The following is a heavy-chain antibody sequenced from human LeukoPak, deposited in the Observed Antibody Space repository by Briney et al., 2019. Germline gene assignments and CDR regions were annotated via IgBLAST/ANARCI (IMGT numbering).Heavy chain of an antibody. CDR2: ISASGGST. CDR3: ARRLSTPRVYDF. Sequence: GGSLRLSCAASGFTFSSYSMNWVRQAPGKGLEWVSAISASGGSTYCADFVKGRFTISRDNSKNTLFLQMNSLRAEDTAIYYCARRLSTPRVYDFWGQGTMVTVSS. D-gene: IGHD6-19*01. CDR1: GFTFSSYS. J-gene: IGHJ3*01. V-gene: IGHV3-23*01.